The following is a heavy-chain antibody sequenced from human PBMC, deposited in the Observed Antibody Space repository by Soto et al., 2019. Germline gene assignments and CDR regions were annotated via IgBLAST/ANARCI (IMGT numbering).Heavy chain of an antibody. CDR2: IFHRGTT. J-gene: IGHJ4*02. CDR3: ARRVVGSSWYFDY. CDR1: GGSISSGIYY. D-gene: IGHD6-13*01. V-gene: IGHV4-39*01. Sequence: QLQLQESGPGLVKPSETLSLRCSVSGGSISSGIYYWGWLRQPPGKGLECIGNIFHRGTTYYTPSLKSRVTISVDTSKTQFSLKLSSVTAADTAVYYCARRVVGSSWYFDYWGQGTLVTVAS.